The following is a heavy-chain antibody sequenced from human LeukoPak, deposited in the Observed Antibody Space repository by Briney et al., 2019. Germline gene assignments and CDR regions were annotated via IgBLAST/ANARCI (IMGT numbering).Heavy chain of an antibody. J-gene: IGHJ4*02. CDR2: INHSGST. D-gene: IGHD6-6*01. CDR3: ARHNIAARAFDY. Sequence: PSETLSLTCAVYGGSFSGYYWSWIRQPPGKGLEWIGEINHSGSTNYNPSLKSRVTISVDTSKNQFSLKLSSVTAADTAVYYCARHNIAARAFDYWGQGTLVTVSS. CDR1: GGSFSGYY. V-gene: IGHV4-34*01.